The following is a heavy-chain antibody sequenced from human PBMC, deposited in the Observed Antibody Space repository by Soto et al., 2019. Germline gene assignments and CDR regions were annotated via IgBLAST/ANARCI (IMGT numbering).Heavy chain of an antibody. CDR1: GFTFSTYA. Sequence: GGSLRLSCAASGFTFSTYALRWVRQAPGKGLEWVSAISANGQGIYYADSVRGRFTISRDNSKNTLFLQMNSLRAEDTAVYYCARDQWLGASDVWGQGTKVTV. D-gene: IGHD6-19*01. J-gene: IGHJ3*01. V-gene: IGHV3-23*01. CDR3: ARDQWLGASDV. CDR2: ISANGQGI.